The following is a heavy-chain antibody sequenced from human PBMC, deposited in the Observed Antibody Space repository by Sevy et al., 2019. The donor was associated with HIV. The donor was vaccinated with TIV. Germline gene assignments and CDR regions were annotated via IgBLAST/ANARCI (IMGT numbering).Heavy chain of an antibody. V-gene: IGHV3-15*01. CDR3: STDPIIVLLVTDGMDV. CDR2: IKSKTDGGTI. D-gene: IGHD2-8*02. Sequence: GGSLRLSCAASGFTFSNAWMSWVRQAPGKGLEWVGRIKSKTDGGTIDYAAPVKGRFTISRDESKKMVYLQMNSLKSEDTAVYYCSTDPIIVLLVTDGMDVWGQGTTVTVSS. CDR1: GFTFSNAW. J-gene: IGHJ6*02.